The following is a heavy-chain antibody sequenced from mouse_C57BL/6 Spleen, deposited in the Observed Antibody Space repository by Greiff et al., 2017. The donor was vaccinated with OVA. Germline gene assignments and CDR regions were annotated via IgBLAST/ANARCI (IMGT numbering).Heavy chain of an antibody. CDR2: IDPANGNT. CDR3: ARDYYGSSYGFAY. J-gene: IGHJ3*01. D-gene: IGHD1-1*01. CDR1: GFNIKNTY. V-gene: IGHV14-3*01. Sequence: EVQGVESVAELVRPGASVKLSCTASGFNIKNTYMHWVKQRPEQGLEWIGRIDPANGNTKYAPKFQGKATITADTSSNTAYLQLSSLTSEDTAIYYCARDYYGSSYGFAYWGQGTLVTVSA.